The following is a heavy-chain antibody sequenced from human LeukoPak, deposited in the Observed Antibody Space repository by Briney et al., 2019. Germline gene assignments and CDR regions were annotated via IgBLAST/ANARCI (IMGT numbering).Heavy chain of an antibody. CDR2: ISGSGGST. CDR3: AKGPRILRFLEWFTVNY. D-gene: IGHD3-3*01. CDR1: GFTFSSYW. J-gene: IGHJ4*02. Sequence: GGSLRLSCAASGFTFSSYWMSWVRQAPGKGLEWVSAISGSGGSTYYADSVKGRFTISRDNSKNTLYLQMNSLRAEDTAVYYCAKGPRILRFLEWFTVNYWGQGTLVTVSS. V-gene: IGHV3-23*01.